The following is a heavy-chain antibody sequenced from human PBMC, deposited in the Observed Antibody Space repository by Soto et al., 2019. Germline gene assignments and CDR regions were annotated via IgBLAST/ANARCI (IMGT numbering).Heavy chain of an antibody. J-gene: IGHJ6*03. CDR2: INSDGSST. CDR1: GFTFSSYW. Sequence: GGSLRLSCAASGFTFSSYWMHWVRQAPGKGLVWVSRINSDGSSTSYADSVKGRFTISRDNAKNTLYLQMNSLRAEDTAVYYCAREYSSWRYYYYYYMDAWGKGTTVTASS. CDR3: AREYSSWRYYYYYYMDA. D-gene: IGHD6-6*01. V-gene: IGHV3-74*01.